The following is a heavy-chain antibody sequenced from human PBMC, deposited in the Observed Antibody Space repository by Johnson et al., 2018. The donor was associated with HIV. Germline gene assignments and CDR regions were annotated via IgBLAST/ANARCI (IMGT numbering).Heavy chain of an antibody. Sequence: LVESGGGVVRPGESLRLSCTASGFTFDDYGMSWVRQVPGKGLEWVANIKTDGSEKYYVDSVKGRFTISRDNARNSVYLQMNSLRAEDTAVYYCARGDHYDSSGFYFGAAFDSWGQGTMVTVSS. CDR3: ARGDHYDSSGFYFGAAFDS. J-gene: IGHJ3*02. CDR1: GFTFDDYG. D-gene: IGHD3-22*01. CDR2: IKTDGSEK. V-gene: IGHV3-7*03.